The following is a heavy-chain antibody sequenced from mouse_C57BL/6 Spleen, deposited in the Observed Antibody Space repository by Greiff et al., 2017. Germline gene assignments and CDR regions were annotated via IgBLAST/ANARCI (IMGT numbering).Heavy chain of an antibody. J-gene: IGHJ2*01. Sequence: VQLQQSGAELVRPGASVKLSCTASGFHIKDDYMHWVKQRPEQGLEWIGWIDPENGDTEYASKFQGKATITADTSSNTAYLQLSSLTSEDTAVYYCTTHSLDYWGQGTTLTVSS. V-gene: IGHV14-4*01. D-gene: IGHD3-1*01. CDR3: TTHSLDY. CDR1: GFHIKDDY. CDR2: IDPENGDT.